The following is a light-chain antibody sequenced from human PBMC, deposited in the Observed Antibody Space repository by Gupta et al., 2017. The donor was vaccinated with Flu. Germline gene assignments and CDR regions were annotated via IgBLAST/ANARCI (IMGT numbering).Light chain of an antibody. CDR2: SAS. V-gene: IGKV1-39*01. CDR3: QQTDSIPET. J-gene: IGKJ1*01. CDR1: RSISTS. Sequence: PSSLSASVGDRVTITCRASRSISTSLHWYQQKPGKAPKLLIYSASSLQSGVPSRFSGSGSETDFTLTISSLQPEDFASFYCQQTDSIPETFGQGTKVEIK.